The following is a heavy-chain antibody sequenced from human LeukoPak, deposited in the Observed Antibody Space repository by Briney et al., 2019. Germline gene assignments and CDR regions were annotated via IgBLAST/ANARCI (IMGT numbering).Heavy chain of an antibody. Sequence: PGGSLRLSCSASGFTFSSYVMHWVRQAPGKGLEYVLAISSNGGSTYYADSVKGRFTISRDNSKNTLYLQMSSLRAEDTAVYYCVKDQGRYYGMDVWGQGTTVTVSS. CDR2: ISSNGGST. CDR1: GFTFSSYV. V-gene: IGHV3-64D*09. J-gene: IGHJ6*02. CDR3: VKDQGRYYGMDV.